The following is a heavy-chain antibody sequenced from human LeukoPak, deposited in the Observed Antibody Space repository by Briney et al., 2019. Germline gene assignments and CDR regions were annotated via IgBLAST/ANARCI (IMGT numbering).Heavy chain of an antibody. D-gene: IGHD1-26*01. CDR1: GYTFTSYG. CDR3: ARYSGSYNWYFDL. J-gene: IGHJ6*02. V-gene: IGHV1-18*01. Sequence: GASVNVSCKASGYTFTSYGITWVRQAPGQGLEWMGLINGYNANTNYAQKLQGRVTMTTDTSTSTAYMELRSLRSDDTAVYYCARYSGSYNWYFDLWGQGTTVTVSS. CDR2: INGYNANT.